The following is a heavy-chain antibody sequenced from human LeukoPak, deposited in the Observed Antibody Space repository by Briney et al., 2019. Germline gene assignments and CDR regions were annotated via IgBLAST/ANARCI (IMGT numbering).Heavy chain of an antibody. D-gene: IGHD2-21*02. V-gene: IGHV4-59*01. Sequence: SETLSLTCTVSGGSISSYYWSWIRQPPGKGLEWIGYIYYSGSTNYNPSLKSRVTISVDTSKNQFSLKLSSVTAADTAVYYRARDGPYCGGDCDTYYYYGMDVWGQGTTVTVSS. CDR2: IYYSGST. J-gene: IGHJ6*02. CDR1: GGSISSYY. CDR3: ARDGPYCGGDCDTYYYYGMDV.